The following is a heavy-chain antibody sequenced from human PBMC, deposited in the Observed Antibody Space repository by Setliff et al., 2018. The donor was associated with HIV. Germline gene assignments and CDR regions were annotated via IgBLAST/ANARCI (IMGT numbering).Heavy chain of an antibody. CDR2: AHYSGSN. CDR1: GGSIRSYY. CDR3: ARVGYNDDSGYPYNWFDP. D-gene: IGHD3-22*01. V-gene: IGHV4-59*01. J-gene: IGHJ5*02. Sequence: SETLSLTCTVSGGSIRSYYWSWIRQPPGKGLEWLGHAHYSGSNKNNPSLRSRISMAVDTSKNQVSLKLSSVTAADTAVYYCARVGYNDDSGYPYNWFDPWGQGTLITVSS.